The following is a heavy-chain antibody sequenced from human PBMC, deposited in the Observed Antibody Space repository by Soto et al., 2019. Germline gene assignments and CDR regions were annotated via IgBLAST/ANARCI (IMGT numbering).Heavy chain of an antibody. J-gene: IGHJ4*02. D-gene: IGHD3-10*01. CDR3: AAGEPLNY. V-gene: IGHV3-33*01. CDR1: GFTFSNYG. CDR2: IWYDGSNK. Sequence: PGGSLRLSCAASGFTFSNYGMHWVRQAPGKGLEWVAIIWYDGSNKYYADSVKGRLTISRDNSKNTVYLQMNSLRAEDTAMYYCAAGEPLNYRGQGTLVTVSS.